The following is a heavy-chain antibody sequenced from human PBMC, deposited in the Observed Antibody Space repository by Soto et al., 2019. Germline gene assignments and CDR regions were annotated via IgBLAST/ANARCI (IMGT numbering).Heavy chain of an antibody. V-gene: IGHV3-23*01. J-gene: IGHJ4*02. Sequence: GSLRLSCAASGFSFSSLAMSWVRQAPGKGLEWVSSISGRGVDTLYADSVKGRFTISRDNSRNTLYLQVNSLRAEDTAVHYCAKDQTDVTLFDYWGQGTLVTVSS. CDR2: ISGRGVDT. CDR1: GFSFSSLA. D-gene: IGHD2-21*02. CDR3: AKDQTDVTLFDY.